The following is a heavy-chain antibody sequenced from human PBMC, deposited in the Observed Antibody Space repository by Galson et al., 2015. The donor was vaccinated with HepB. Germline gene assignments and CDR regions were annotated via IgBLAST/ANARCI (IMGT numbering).Heavy chain of an antibody. CDR3: AKGPGMTTVIIFDY. D-gene: IGHD4-23*01. J-gene: IGHJ4*02. CDR1: GFAFSSYG. CDR2: ISYDGSNK. V-gene: IGHV3-30*18. Sequence: SLRLSCEASGFAFSSYGMHWVRQAPGKGLEWVAVISYDGSNKYYADSVKGRFTISRDNSKNTLYLQMNSLRAEDTAVYYCAKGPGMTTVIIFDYWGQGTLVTVSS.